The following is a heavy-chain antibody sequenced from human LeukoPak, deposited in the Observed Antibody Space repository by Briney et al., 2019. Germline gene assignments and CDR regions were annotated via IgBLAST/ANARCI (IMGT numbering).Heavy chain of an antibody. CDR3: AKGGRDTSKYYFDY. CDR1: GFSFSYSG. D-gene: IGHD1-26*01. Sequence: PGGSLRLSCAASGFSFSYSGMHWVRQAPGKGLEWVAAVWFAESSQSYPDSVKGRFTISRDNSKNTVWLEMSSLRVEDTAVYYCAKGGRDTSKYYFDYWGQGTQVTVSS. J-gene: IGHJ4*02. V-gene: IGHV3-30*02. CDR2: VWFAESSQ.